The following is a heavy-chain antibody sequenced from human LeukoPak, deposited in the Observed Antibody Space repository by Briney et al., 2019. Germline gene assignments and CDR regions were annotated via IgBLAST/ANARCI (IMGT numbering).Heavy chain of an antibody. Sequence: SETVSLTCTVAGGSISSYYWSWIRQPPGKEMEWIGYIYTSGSTNYNPSLKSRVTISVDTSKNQFSLKLSSVTAADTAVYYCARFNYGSGSYYQHWFDPWGQGTLVTVSS. CDR1: GGSISSYY. CDR3: ARFNYGSGSYYQHWFDP. J-gene: IGHJ5*02. D-gene: IGHD3-10*01. V-gene: IGHV4-4*09. CDR2: IYTSGST.